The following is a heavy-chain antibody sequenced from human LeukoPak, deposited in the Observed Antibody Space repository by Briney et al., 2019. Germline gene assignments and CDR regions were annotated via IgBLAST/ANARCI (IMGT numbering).Heavy chain of an antibody. CDR1: GYTFTSYG. CDR2: ISANNGNT. Sequence: GASQRVSCKASGYTFTSYGISWVRQAPGQGLEWMGWISANNGNTNYAQKLQGRVTMTTDTSTSTAYMELRSLRSDDTAVYYCARTLPFMIVVVITPGGWFDPWGQGTLLTV. CDR3: ARTLPFMIVVVITPGGWFDP. D-gene: IGHD3-22*01. V-gene: IGHV1-18*01. J-gene: IGHJ5*02.